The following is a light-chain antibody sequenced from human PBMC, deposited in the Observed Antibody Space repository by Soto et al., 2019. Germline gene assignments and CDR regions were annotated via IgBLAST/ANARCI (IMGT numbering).Light chain of an antibody. CDR3: QQYNNWPPIT. Sequence: EIVMTQSQATLSVSACERATLSFSARQSVRSNLAWYQQKPGQAPRLLIYDASTRATGIPARFSGSGSGTEFILTISSLQSEDFGVYYCQQYNNWPPITFGQGTRLEI. CDR1: QSVRSN. V-gene: IGKV3D-15*01. CDR2: DAS. J-gene: IGKJ5*01.